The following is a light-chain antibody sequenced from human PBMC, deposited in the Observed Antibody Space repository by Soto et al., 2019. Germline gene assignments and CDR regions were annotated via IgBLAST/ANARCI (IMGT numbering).Light chain of an antibody. CDR3: QQYNTYST. CDR2: GAS. J-gene: IGKJ5*01. CDR1: QSVSSSY. Sequence: EIVLTQSPGTLSLSPGERATLSCRASQSVSSSYLAWYQQKPGQAPRLLIYGASSLKSGVPARFSGSGSGTEFTLTISSLQPDDFATYYCQQYNTYSTFGQGTRLEIK. V-gene: IGKV3-20*01.